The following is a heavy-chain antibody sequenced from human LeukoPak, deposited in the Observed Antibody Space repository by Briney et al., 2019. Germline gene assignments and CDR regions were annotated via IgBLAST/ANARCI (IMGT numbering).Heavy chain of an antibody. Sequence: GGSLRLSCAVSGLTLSNYGMSWVRQAPGKGLEWVAGLSDSGGSTNYAGSVKGRFTVSRDNPKNTLYLQMNSLRAEDTAVYFCAKRGVVIRAVIIVGFHKEAYYFDYWGQGALVTVSS. CDR1: GLTLSNYG. J-gene: IGHJ4*02. CDR2: LSDSGGST. CDR3: AKRGVVIRAVIIVGFHKEAYYFDY. V-gene: IGHV3-23*01. D-gene: IGHD3-10*01.